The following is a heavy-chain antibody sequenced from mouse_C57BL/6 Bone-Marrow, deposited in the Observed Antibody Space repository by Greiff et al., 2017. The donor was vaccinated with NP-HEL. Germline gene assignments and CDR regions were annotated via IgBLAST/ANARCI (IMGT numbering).Heavy chain of an antibody. V-gene: IGHV1-55*01. CDR3: ARYYDYDEH. D-gene: IGHD2-4*01. CDR1: GYTFTSYW. J-gene: IGHJ2*01. CDR2: IYPGSGST. Sequence: QVQLKQPGAELVKPGASVQMSCKASGYTFTSYWITWVKQRPGQGLEWIGDIYPGSGSTNYNEKFKSKATLTVDTSSSTAYMQLSSLTSEDSAVYYCARYYDYDEHWGQGTTLTVSS.